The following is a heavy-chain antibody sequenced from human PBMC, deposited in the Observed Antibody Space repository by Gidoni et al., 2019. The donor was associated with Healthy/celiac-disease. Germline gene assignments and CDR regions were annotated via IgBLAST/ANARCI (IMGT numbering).Heavy chain of an antibody. Sequence: QVQLQESGPGLVKPSQTLSLTCTVSGGTISSGGYYWSWLRQHPGKGLEWIGYIYYSGSTYYNPSLKSRVTISVDTSKNQFSLKLSSVTAADTAVYYCARDPGSGYYDSSGYYLSERYFDYWGQGTLVTVSS. CDR2: IYYSGST. J-gene: IGHJ4*02. V-gene: IGHV4-31*03. CDR3: ARDPGSGYYDSSGYYLSERYFDY. D-gene: IGHD3-22*01. CDR1: GGTISSGGYY.